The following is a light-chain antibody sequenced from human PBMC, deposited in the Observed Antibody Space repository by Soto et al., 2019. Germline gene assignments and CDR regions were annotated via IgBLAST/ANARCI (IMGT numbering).Light chain of an antibody. CDR1: QSVSSN. J-gene: IGKJ1*01. V-gene: IGKV3-15*01. CDR2: GAS. Sequence: EIVVTQSPSTLSVSPGERATLSCGASQSVSSNLAWYQQKPGQAPRLLIYGASTRATGIPARFSGSGSGTEFTLTISSLQSEDFAVYYCQQYNNWPETFGQGTKV. CDR3: QQYNNWPET.